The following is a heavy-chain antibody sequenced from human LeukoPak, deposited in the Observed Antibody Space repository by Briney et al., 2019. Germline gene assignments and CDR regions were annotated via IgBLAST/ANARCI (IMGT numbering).Heavy chain of an antibody. D-gene: IGHD3-16*01. CDR3: ATSNAGLGGNFQH. CDR2: MNPKSGYT. V-gene: IGHV1-8*03. J-gene: IGHJ1*01. CDR1: GGTFSSYA. Sequence: ASVKVSCKASGGTFSSYAISWLRQATGQGLEWVGYMNPKSGYTAYAQKFQGRVTITRDTSISTLYMDLSSLRSGDTAMYYCATSNAGLGGNFQHWGQGTLVTVSS.